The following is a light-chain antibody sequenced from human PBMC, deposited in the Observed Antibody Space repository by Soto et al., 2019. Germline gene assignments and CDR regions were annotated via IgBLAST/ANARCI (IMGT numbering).Light chain of an antibody. Sequence: DIVMTQSPLSLPVTPGEPASISCRSSQSLLHSNAFNYLDWYLQKQGQSPQLLIYLGSNRASGVPDRFSGSGSGTDFTLRISRVEAEDVGVYYCMQALESPRTFGQGTKLDIK. CDR2: LGS. CDR3: MQALESPRT. J-gene: IGKJ2*01. V-gene: IGKV2-28*01. CDR1: QSLLHSNAFNY.